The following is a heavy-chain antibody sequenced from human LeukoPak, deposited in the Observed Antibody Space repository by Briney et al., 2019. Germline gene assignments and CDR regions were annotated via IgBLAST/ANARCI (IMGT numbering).Heavy chain of an antibody. CDR3: AHLNYYDSSGGLIDAFDI. CDR1: GFSLSTSGVG. J-gene: IGHJ3*02. V-gene: IGHV2-5*02. CDR2: IYWDDDK. Sequence: SGPTLVNPTQTLTLTCTFSGFSLSTSGVGVGWIRQPPGKALEWLALIYWDDDKRYSPSLKSRLTITKDTSKNQVVLTMTNMDPVDTATCYRAHLNYYDSSGGLIDAFDIWGQGTMVTVSS. D-gene: IGHD3-22*01.